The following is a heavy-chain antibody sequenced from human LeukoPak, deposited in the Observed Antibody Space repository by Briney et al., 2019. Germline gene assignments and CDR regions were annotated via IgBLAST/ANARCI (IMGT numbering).Heavy chain of an antibody. Sequence: PSETLSLTCTVSGGSISSYYWSWIRQPPGKGLEWIGYIYYSGSTNYNPSLKSRVTISVDTSKNQFSLKLSSVTAADTAVYYCARSPAIAARPYYFDYWGQGTLVTVSS. CDR2: IYYSGST. D-gene: IGHD6-6*01. CDR1: GGSISSYY. J-gene: IGHJ4*02. V-gene: IGHV4-59*01. CDR3: ARSPAIAARPYYFDY.